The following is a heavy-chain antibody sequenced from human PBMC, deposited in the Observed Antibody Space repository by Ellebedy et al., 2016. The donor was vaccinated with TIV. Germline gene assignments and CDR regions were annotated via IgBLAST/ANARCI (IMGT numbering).Heavy chain of an antibody. J-gene: IGHJ5*01. Sequence: MPGGSLRLSCAVSGDSIGRSNWWSWVRQPPGKGLEWIGETSHSGSTNYNPSLKSRLTISVDKSSNQFSLTLTSATAADTGVYYCAKKLDSWGRGTLVTVSS. CDR2: TSHSGST. CDR3: AKKLDS. CDR1: GDSIGRSNW. V-gene: IGHV4-4*02.